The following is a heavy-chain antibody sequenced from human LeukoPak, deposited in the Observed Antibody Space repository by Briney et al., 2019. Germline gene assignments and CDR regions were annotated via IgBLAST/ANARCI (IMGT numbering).Heavy chain of an antibody. V-gene: IGHV4-59*01. CDR2: IYYSGST. CDR1: GGSISSYY. Sequence: SETLSLTCTVSGGSISSYYWSWIRQPPGKGLEWIGYIYYSGSTNYNPSLKSRVTISVDTSKNQFSLKLSSVTAADTAVYYCARGLGVRRYYYDSSGYLGWFDPWGQGTLVSVSS. J-gene: IGHJ5*02. CDR3: ARGLGVRRYYYDSSGYLGWFDP. D-gene: IGHD3-22*01.